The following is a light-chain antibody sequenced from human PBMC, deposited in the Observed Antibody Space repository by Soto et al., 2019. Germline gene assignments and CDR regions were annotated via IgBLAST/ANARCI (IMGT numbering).Light chain of an antibody. CDR1: SSDVGGYNY. J-gene: IGLJ1*01. CDR2: EVS. CDR3: SSYAGSNNWGV. V-gene: IGLV2-8*01. Sequence: QSALTQPPSASGSPGQSVTISCTGTSSDVGGYNYVSWYQQHPGKATKLMIYEVSKRPSGVPDRFSGSKSGNTASLTVSGLQAEDEADYYCSSYAGSNNWGVFGTGTKVTVL.